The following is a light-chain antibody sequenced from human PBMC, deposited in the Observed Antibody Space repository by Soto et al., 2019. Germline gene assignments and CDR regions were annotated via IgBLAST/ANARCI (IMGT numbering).Light chain of an antibody. CDR3: QQYYTTPLA. CDR1: QSVLYSSDNRNY. J-gene: IGKJ4*01. CDR2: WAS. V-gene: IGKV4-1*01. Sequence: IVMTQSPDSLAVSLGERATINCKASQSVLYSSDNRNYLTWYQQKPGQPPKLLIYWASTRESGVPDRFSGSGSGTDFTLTISRLQAEDVAVYYCQQYYTTPLAFGGWTKVEIK.